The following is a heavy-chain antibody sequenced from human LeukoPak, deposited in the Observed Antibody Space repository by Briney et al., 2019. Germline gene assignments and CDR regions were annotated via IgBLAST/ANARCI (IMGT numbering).Heavy chain of an antibody. D-gene: IGHD2-8*01. Sequence: SETLSLTCNVSGGSMISDRHWGWFRQAPGKGLEWIGSMHPSGSTYYNPSLMSRVTMSLDTSKNHFSLKMTSVTASDTAVYYCARDITVNWYYYWGQGTLVTVSS. CDR1: GGSMISDRH. V-gene: IGHV4-38-2*02. CDR3: ARDITVNWYYY. CDR2: MHPSGST. J-gene: IGHJ4*02.